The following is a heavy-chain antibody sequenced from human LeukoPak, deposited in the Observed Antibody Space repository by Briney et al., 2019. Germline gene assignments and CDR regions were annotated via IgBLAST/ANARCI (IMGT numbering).Heavy chain of an antibody. J-gene: IGHJ6*03. CDR3: TTDLVSRQQLVERYYYYYMDV. Sequence: PGGSLRLSCAASGFTFSNAWMSWVRQAPGKGLEWVGRIKSKTDGGTTDYAAPVKGRFTISRDDSKNTLYLQMNSLKTEDTAVYYCTTDLVSRQQLVERYYYYYMDVWGKGTTVTISS. V-gene: IGHV3-15*01. CDR2: IKSKTDGGTT. D-gene: IGHD6-13*01. CDR1: GFTFSNAW.